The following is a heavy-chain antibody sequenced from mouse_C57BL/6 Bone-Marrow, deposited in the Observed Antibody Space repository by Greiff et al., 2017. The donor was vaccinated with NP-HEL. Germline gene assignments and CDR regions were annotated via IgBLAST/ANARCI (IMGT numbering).Heavy chain of an antibody. CDR2: IYPGDGDT. CDR1: GYAFSSSW. V-gene: IGHV1-82*01. Sequence: VQLQQSGPELVKPGASVKISCKASGYAFSSSWMNWVKQRPGQGLEWIGRIYPGDGDTNYNGKFKGKATLTADKSSSTAYMQLSSLTSDDSAVYFCAKFITTGFYAMDYWGQGTSVTVSS. D-gene: IGHD1-1*01. CDR3: AKFITTGFYAMDY. J-gene: IGHJ4*01.